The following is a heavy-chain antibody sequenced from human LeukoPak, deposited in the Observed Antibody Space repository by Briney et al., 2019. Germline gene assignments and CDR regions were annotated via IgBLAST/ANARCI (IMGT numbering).Heavy chain of an antibody. CDR1: GGSISSGSYY. CDR3: ARHDDYGDFYSPFDY. D-gene: IGHD4-17*01. CDR2: ISYSGTT. Sequence: SETLSLTCTVSGGSISSGSYYWGWISQPPGKGLEWIGSISYSGTTYYNPSLKGRVTISVDTSKNQFSLNLRSVTAADTAVYSCARHDDYGDFYSPFDYWGLGILVTVSS. J-gene: IGHJ4*02. V-gene: IGHV4-39*01.